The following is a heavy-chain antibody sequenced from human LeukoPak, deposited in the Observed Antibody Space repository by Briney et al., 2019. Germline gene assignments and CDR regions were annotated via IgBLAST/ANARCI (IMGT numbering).Heavy chain of an antibody. CDR2: INPSGGST. CDR1: GYTFTSYY. V-gene: IGHV1-46*01. Sequence: ASVQFSCKASGYTFTSYYMHWVRQAPGQGLEWMGIINPSGGSTSYAQKFQGRVTMTRDTSTSTVYMELSSLRSEDTAVYYCAREPARYDYVWGSNLYYFDYWGQGTLVTVSS. J-gene: IGHJ4*02. D-gene: IGHD3-16*02. CDR3: AREPARYDYVWGSNLYYFDY.